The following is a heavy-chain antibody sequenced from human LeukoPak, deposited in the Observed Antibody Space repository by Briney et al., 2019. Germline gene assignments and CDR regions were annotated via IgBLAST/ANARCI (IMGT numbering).Heavy chain of an antibody. J-gene: IGHJ4*02. V-gene: IGHV4-4*07. CDR1: GGSISSYY. CDR3: ARHGSGSYYSFDY. CDR2: IYASGNT. Sequence: SETLSLTCTVSGGSISSYYWSWVRQPAGKGLEWIGRIYASGNTNYNPSLKGRVTMTVDTSKNQFSLKLSSVTAADTAVYYCARHGSGSYYSFDYWGQGTLVTVSS. D-gene: IGHD3-10*01.